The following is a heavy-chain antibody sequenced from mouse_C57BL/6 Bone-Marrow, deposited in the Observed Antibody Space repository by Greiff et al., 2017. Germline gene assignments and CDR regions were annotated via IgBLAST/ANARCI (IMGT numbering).Heavy chain of an antibody. CDR3: AGFYGYFYYFDY. D-gene: IGHD2-2*01. CDR2: IDPSDSYT. V-gene: IGHV1-50*01. J-gene: IGHJ2*01. Sequence: QVQLQQPGAELVKPGASVKLSCKASGYTFTSYWMQWVKQRPGQGLEWIGEIDPSDSYTNYNQKVKGKATLSVDPSSRTAYMQLSSLTSEDSAVYYCAGFYGYFYYFDYWGQGTTLTVSS. CDR1: GYTFTSYW.